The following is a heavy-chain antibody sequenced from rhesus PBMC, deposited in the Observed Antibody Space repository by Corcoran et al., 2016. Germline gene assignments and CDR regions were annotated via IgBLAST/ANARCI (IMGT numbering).Heavy chain of an antibody. V-gene: IGHV4-65*01. CDR2: SSGSSGST. D-gene: IGHD1-44*02. J-gene: IGHJ4*01. Sequence: QVQLQESGPGLVKPSETLSLTCAVSGGSISSSNWWRWIRQPPEKGLEWIGYSSGSSGSTYSNPYLKSRVTIATDTSKNQCSRKLSSGAAADTAVYYCARRRVGATFDYWGQGVLVTVSS. CDR3: ARRRVGATFDY. CDR1: GGSISSSNW.